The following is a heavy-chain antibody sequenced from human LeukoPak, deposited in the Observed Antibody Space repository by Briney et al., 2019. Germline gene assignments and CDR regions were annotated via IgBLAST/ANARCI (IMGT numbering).Heavy chain of an antibody. Sequence: GGSLRLSCAASGFTFSSYSMNWVRQAPGKGLEWVSAISGSGGSTYYTDSVKGRFTISRDNSKNTLYLQMNSLRAEDTAVYYCAKWGLERRPSFDYWGQGTLVTVSS. CDR3: AKWGLERRPSFDY. J-gene: IGHJ4*02. CDR2: ISGSGGST. V-gene: IGHV3-23*01. D-gene: IGHD1-1*01. CDR1: GFTFSSYS.